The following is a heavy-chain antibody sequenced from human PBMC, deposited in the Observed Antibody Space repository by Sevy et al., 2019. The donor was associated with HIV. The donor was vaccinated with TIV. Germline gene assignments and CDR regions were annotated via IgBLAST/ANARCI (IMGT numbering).Heavy chain of an antibody. Sequence: GGSLRLSCAASGFTFSSYAMSWVRQAPGKGLEWVAFIRYDGSNKYYADSVKGRFTISRDNSKNTLYLQMNSLRAEDTAVYYCANVHSSGYYYYYGMDVWGQGTTVTVSS. CDR2: IRYDGSNK. CDR3: ANVHSSGYYYYYGMDV. J-gene: IGHJ6*02. CDR1: GFTFSSYA. V-gene: IGHV3-30*02. D-gene: IGHD3-22*01.